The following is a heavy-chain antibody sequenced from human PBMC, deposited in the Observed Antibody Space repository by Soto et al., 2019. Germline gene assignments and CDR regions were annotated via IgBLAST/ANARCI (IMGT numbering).Heavy chain of an antibody. D-gene: IGHD6-6*01. CDR2: IIPIFGTA. CDR1: GGTFSSYA. CDR3: ALAVIAARNYYYGMDV. V-gene: IGHV1-69*13. Sequence: VASVKVSCKASGGTFSSYAISWVRQAPGQGLEWMGGIIPIFGTANYAQKFQGRVTITADESTSTAYMELSSLRSEDTAVYYCALAVIAARNYYYGMDVWGQGTTVTVSS. J-gene: IGHJ6*02.